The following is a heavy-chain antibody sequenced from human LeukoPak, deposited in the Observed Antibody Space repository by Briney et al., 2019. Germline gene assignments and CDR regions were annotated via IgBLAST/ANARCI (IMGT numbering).Heavy chain of an antibody. J-gene: IGHJ5*02. CDR3: ARSTWCSSTSCYDP. CDR2: INHSGST. V-gene: IGHV4-34*01. Sequence: SETLSLTCAVYGGSFSGYYWSWIRQPPGKGLEWIGEINHSGSTNYNPSLKSRVTISVDTSKNQFSLKLSSVTAADTAVYYCARSTWCSSTSCYDPWGQGTLVTVSS. D-gene: IGHD2-2*01. CDR1: GGSFSGYY.